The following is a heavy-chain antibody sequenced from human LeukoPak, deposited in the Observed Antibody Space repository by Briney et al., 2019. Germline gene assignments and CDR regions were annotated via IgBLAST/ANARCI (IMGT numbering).Heavy chain of an antibody. V-gene: IGHV4-59*01. Sequence: SETLSLTCPVSGGSISSYYWSWIRQPPGKGLEWIGYIYYSGSTNYNPSLKSRVTISVDTSKNQFSLKLSSVTAADTAVYYCASLVPDPYDFWSGYSFYYFDYWGQGTLVTVSS. CDR2: IYYSGST. CDR3: ASLVPDPYDFWSGYSFYYFDY. CDR1: GGSISSYY. D-gene: IGHD3-3*01. J-gene: IGHJ4*02.